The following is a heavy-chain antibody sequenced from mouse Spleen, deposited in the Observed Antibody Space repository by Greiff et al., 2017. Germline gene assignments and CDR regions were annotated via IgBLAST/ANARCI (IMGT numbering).Heavy chain of an antibody. V-gene: IGHV1-50*01. CDR2: IDPSDSYT. J-gene: IGHJ3*01. D-gene: IGHD1-2*01. Sequence: QVQLQQPGAELVKPGASVKLSCKASGYTFTSYWMQWVKQRPGQGLEWIGEIDPSDSYTNYNQKFKGKATMTVDTSSSTAYMQLSSLTSEDSAVYYCARSLRLRSWFAYWGQGTLVTVSA. CDR3: ARSLRLRSWFAY. CDR1: GYTFTSYW.